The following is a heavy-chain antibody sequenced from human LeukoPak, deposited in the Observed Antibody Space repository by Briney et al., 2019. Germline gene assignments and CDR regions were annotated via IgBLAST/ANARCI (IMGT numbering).Heavy chain of an antibody. D-gene: IGHD6-19*01. CDR2: IT. CDR1: GYSISSGYY. V-gene: IGHV4-38-2*01. J-gene: IGHJ5*02. CDR3: ARQWRDGDWFDP. Sequence: SETLSLTCAVPGYSISSGYYWGWIRQPPGKGLEWIGSITYYNPSLKSRVTISVDTSKNQFSLKLSSVTAADTAVYYCARQWRDGDWFDPWGQGTLVTVSS.